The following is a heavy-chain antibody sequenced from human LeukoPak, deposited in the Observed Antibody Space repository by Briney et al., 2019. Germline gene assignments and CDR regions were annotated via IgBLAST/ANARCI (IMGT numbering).Heavy chain of an antibody. CDR2: VSSSGNTQ. CDR3: AREVVKLPDDMPNDY. D-gene: IGHD2-2*01. Sequence: GGSLRLSCTVSGITFSDYYMNWIRQAPGKALEYIAYVSSSGNTQFYADSVRGRFKISRDNAKNSLYLQMNSLRGEDTAVYYCAREVVKLPDDMPNDYWGQGTLVTVSS. V-gene: IGHV3-11*04. CDR1: GITFSDYY. J-gene: IGHJ4*02.